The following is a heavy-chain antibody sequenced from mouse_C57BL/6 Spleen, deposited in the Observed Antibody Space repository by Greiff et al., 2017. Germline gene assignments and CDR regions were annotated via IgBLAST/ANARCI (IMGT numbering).Heavy chain of an antibody. J-gene: IGHJ2*01. CDR2: INPNNGGT. V-gene: IGHV1-26*01. D-gene: IGHD2-5*01. CDR3: ARNPYYSNCDY. CDR1: GYTFTDYY. Sequence: EVKLQQSGPELVKPGASVKISCKASGYTFTDYYMNWVKQSHGKSLEWIGDINPNNGGTSYNQKFKGKATLTVDKSSSTAYMELRSLTSEDSAVYYRARNPYYSNCDYWGQGTTLTVSS.